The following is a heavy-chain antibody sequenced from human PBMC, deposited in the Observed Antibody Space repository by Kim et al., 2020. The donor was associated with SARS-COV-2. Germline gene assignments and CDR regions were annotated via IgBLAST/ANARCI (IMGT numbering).Heavy chain of an antibody. CDR3: ARLVVVVVAATTNYYYYYGMDV. J-gene: IGHJ6*02. CDR1: GYTFTSYD. V-gene: IGHV1-8*01. D-gene: IGHD2-15*01. CDR2: MNPNSGNT. Sequence: ASVKVSCKASGYTFTSYDINWVRQATGQGLEWMGWMNPNSGNTGYAQKFQGRVTMTRNTSISTAYMELSSLRSEDTAVYYCARLVVVVVAATTNYYYYYGMDVWGQGTTVTVSS.